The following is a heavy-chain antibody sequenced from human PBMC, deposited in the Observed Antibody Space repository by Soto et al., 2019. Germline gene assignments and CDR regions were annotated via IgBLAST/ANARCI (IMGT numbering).Heavy chain of an antibody. J-gene: IGHJ6*02. CDR2: IKHDGSEK. V-gene: IGHV3-7*01. CDR1: GFTFSSYW. Sequence: EVQLVESGGGLVQPGGSLRLSCTASGFTFSSYWMSWVRQAPGKGLEWVANIKHDGSEKNYVDSVKGRFTISTDNAKNSVFLQMNSLRAEDTAVYYCARQGGRRTYYHYYGMDVWGQGTTVTVSS. D-gene: IGHD3-16*01. CDR3: ARQGGRRTYYHYYGMDV.